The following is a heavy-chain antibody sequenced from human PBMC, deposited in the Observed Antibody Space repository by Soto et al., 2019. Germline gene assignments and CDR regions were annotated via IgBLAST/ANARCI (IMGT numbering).Heavy chain of an antibody. CDR2: IKQDGSED. Sequence: PGGSLRLSCAASGFTFRSYAMTWVRQAPGKGLEWVANIKQDGSEDYYVDSVKGRFTISRDNAKNSLYLQMSSLGGEDTAVYYCAREGSRITMLRGAPPPYYYYYYMDVWGKGTTVTVSS. D-gene: IGHD3-10*01. J-gene: IGHJ6*03. V-gene: IGHV3-7*01. CDR3: AREGSRITMLRGAPPPYYYYYYMDV. CDR1: GFTFRSYA.